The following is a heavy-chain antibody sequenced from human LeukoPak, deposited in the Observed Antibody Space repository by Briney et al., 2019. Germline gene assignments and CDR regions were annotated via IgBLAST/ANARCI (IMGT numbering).Heavy chain of an antibody. V-gene: IGHV3-23*01. CDR2: ITGSGGST. CDR1: GFTFISSG. D-gene: IGHD5-18*01. CDR3: ARGRNTGRQFYFDY. Sequence: GGALRLSCSAYGFTFISSGRGWGRQAPGNGLECVSPITGSGGSTSYTDSVKGRFTISRDNSKNTLYLQMNSLRAEDTAVYYCARGRNTGRQFYFDYWGQGTLVTVAS. J-gene: IGHJ4*02.